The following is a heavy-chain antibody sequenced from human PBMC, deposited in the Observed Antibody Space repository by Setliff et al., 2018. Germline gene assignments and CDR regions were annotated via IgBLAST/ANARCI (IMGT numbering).Heavy chain of an antibody. CDR3: ARDRRGGYGAINWFDP. CDR1: GDSIGRGGCY. Sequence: SETLSLTCSVSGDSIGRGGCYWSWIRQQPGKGLEWIASIYYSGSTYYNPSLKSRLRVSMDSSKNQFYLDLSSVTAADTAVYYCARDRRGGYGAINWFDPWGQGTLVTVSS. J-gene: IGHJ5*02. D-gene: IGHD3-16*01. CDR2: IYYSGST. V-gene: IGHV4-31*03.